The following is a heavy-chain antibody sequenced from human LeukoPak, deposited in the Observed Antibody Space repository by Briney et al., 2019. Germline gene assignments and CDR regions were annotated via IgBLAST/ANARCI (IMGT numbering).Heavy chain of an antibody. CDR2: MSPNSGNT. CDR1: GYTFTSYD. Sequence: ASVKVSCKASGYTFTSYDINWVRQATGQGLEWIGWMSPNSGNTDYAQKFQGRVTMTRNTSISTAYMELSSLRSEDTAVHYCARGVGDLGDYWGQGTLVTVSS. D-gene: IGHD3-16*01. V-gene: IGHV1-8*01. J-gene: IGHJ4*02. CDR3: ARGVGDLGDY.